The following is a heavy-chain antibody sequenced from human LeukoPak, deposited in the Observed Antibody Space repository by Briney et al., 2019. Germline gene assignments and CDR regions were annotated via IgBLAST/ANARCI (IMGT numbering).Heavy chain of an antibody. CDR2: ISVHNGNT. CDR3: ARMAYSYNTNGFDP. D-gene: IGHD5-18*01. CDR1: GYTFTSHG. J-gene: IGHJ5*02. Sequence: ASVKVSCKASGYTFTSHGISWVRQAPGQGLEWMGWISVHNGNTNYAQKLQGRVTMNTDTSTSTVYIELRSLRSEDTPVYSCARMAYSYNTNGFDPWGQGTLVTVSS. V-gene: IGHV1-18*01.